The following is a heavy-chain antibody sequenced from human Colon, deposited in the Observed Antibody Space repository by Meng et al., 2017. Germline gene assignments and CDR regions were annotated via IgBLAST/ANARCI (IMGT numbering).Heavy chain of an antibody. CDR1: GFALSGVT. D-gene: IGHD7-27*01. V-gene: IGHV2-5*02. CDR3: ARARELWGRPLPSPFDY. Sequence: QITLKESGPMLVKPTQTLTLTCSISGFALSGVTVAWIRQPPGKALECLAVIYWDDDKRYRPSLESRLTITKDTSKNQVVLTMTNVDPVDTATYYCARARELWGRPLPSPFDYWGPETLVTVSS. J-gene: IGHJ4*02. CDR2: IYWDDDK.